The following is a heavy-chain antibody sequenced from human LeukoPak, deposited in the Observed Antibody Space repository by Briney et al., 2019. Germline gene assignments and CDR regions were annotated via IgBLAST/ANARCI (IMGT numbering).Heavy chain of an antibody. V-gene: IGHV4-4*07. Sequence: SETLSLTCTVSGGSISSYYWSWIRQPAGKGLEWIGRIYTSGSTNYNPSLKSRVTISVDTSKNQFSLKLSSVTAADTAVYYCARAGHYYYYYYMDVWGKGTTVTVSS. CDR1: GGSISSYY. CDR2: IYTSGST. CDR3: ARAGHYYYYYYMDV. J-gene: IGHJ6*03.